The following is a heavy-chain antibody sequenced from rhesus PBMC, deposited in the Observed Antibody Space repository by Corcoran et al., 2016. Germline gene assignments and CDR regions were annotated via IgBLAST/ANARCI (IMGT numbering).Heavy chain of an antibody. V-gene: IGHV4-99*01. CDR1: GYSISSGYY. D-gene: IGHD6-31*01. CDR3: TRHVYSSGWYYFDF. J-gene: IGHJ4*01. Sequence: QVQLQESGPGLVKPSETLSLTCAVSGYSISSGYYWGWIRQPPGKGLECSGYIGGSRWTTNYNPALKSRDTISKDTSKNQFSLKLSSVTAADTAMYYCTRHVYSSGWYYFDFWGQGVLVTVSS. CDR2: IGGSRWTT.